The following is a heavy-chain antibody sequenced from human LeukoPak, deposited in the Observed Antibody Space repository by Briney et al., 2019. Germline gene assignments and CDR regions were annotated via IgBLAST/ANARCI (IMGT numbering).Heavy chain of an antibody. V-gene: IGHV3-23*01. J-gene: IGHJ4*02. CDR3: AKAYYDFWSGYYVFDY. CDR2: ISGSGGST. Sequence: GGSLRLSCAASGFTFSSYAMSWVRQAPGKGLEWVSAISGSGGSTYYADSVKGRFTISRDNSNNTLYLQMNSLRAEDTAVYYCAKAYYDFWSGYYVFDYWGQGTLVTVSS. D-gene: IGHD3-3*01. CDR1: GFTFSSYA.